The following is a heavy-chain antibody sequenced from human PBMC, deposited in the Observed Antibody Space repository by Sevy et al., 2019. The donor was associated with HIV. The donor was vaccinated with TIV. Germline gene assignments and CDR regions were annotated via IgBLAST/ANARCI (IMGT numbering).Heavy chain of an antibody. V-gene: IGHV1-2*02. CDR1: GYTFTDTGYY. Sequence: ASVKVSCKASGYTFTDTGYYVHWVRQAPGQGLEWMGWINPKSGATNYAQKFQGRVNMTRDTYVSTANMELSRMRSDETAVHYCEGESYDFWTGQIDYGYGMDDWGQGTTVTVSS. CDR2: INPKSGAT. CDR3: EGESYDFWTGQIDYGYGMDD. D-gene: IGHD3-3*01. J-gene: IGHJ6*02.